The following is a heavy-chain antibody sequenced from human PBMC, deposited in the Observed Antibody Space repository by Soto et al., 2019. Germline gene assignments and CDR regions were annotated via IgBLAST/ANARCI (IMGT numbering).Heavy chain of an antibody. CDR2: IIPIFGTA. D-gene: IGHD1-26*01. Sequence: QVQLVQSGAEVKKPGSSVKVSCKASGGTFSSYAISWVRQAPGQGLEWIGGIIPIFGTANYAQKFQGRVTITADESTSTAYMELSSLRSEDTAVYYCASLVGWEPSSTDNWFDPLGQGTLVTVSS. J-gene: IGHJ5*02. V-gene: IGHV1-69*12. CDR3: ASLVGWEPSSTDNWFDP. CDR1: GGTFSSYA.